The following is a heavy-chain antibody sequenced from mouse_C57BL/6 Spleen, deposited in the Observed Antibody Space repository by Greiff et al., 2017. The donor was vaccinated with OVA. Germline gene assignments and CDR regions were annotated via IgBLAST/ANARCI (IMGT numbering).Heavy chain of an antibody. CDR1: GFTFSDYY. Sequence: DVMLVESEGGLVQPGSSMKLSCTASGFTFSDYYMAWVRQVPEKGLEWVANINSDGSSTYYLDSLKSRFIISRANAKNILYLQMRSLKSEDTATYYCARGGCISSGPYFDYWGQGTTLTVSS. V-gene: IGHV5-16*01. D-gene: IGHD3-2*02. J-gene: IGHJ2*01. CDR2: INSDGSST. CDR3: ARGGCISSGPYFDY.